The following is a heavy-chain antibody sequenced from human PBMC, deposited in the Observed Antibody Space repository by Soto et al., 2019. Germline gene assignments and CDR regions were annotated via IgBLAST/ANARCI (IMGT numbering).Heavy chain of an antibody. J-gene: IGHJ6*04. CDR2: INHSGST. D-gene: IGHD2-2*01. Sequence: TSETLSLTCAVYGGSFSDYFWTWIRQPPGKGLEWIGEINHSGSTNFNPPLKSRVAISADTSRNQFSLRVTSVTAADTAVYYCAGKEFASACLHYYFDAVNDWGKGNKVSHSS. CDR3: AGKEFASACLHYYFDAVND. V-gene: IGHV4-34*01. CDR1: GGSFSDYF.